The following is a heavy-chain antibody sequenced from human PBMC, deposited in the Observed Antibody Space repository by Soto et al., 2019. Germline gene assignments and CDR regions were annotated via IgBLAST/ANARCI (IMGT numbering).Heavy chain of an antibody. CDR1: GGTFSSYT. V-gene: IGHV1-69*04. CDR2: IIPILGIA. D-gene: IGHD3-22*01. J-gene: IGHJ4*02. Sequence: SVKVSCKASGGTFSSYTISWVRQAPGQGLEWMGRIIPILGIANYAQKFQGRVTITADKSTSTAYMELSSLRAEDTAVYYCARDWVDSSGYYSLFDYWGQGTLVTVSS. CDR3: ARDWVDSSGYYSLFDY.